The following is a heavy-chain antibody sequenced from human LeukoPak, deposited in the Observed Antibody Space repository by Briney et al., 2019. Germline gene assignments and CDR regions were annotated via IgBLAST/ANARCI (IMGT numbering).Heavy chain of an antibody. J-gene: IGHJ4*02. V-gene: IGHV3-21*01. CDR3: ARSWFGDLYYFDY. D-gene: IGHD3-10*01. CDR2: ISSSSSYI. Sequence: PGGSLRLSCAASGFTFSSYSMNWVRQAPGKGLEWVSSISSSSSYIYYADSVKGRFTISRDNAKNSLYLQMNSLRGEDTAVYYCARSWFGDLYYFDYWGQGTLVTVSS. CDR1: GFTFSSYS.